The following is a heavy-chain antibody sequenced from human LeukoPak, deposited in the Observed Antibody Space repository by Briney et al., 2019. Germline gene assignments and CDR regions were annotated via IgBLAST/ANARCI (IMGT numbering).Heavy chain of an antibody. CDR1: GGTLSSYA. CDR3: ARVFQRDYDSSGYYPLYY. J-gene: IGHJ4*02. Sequence: GASVKVSCKASGGTLSSYAISWVRQAPGQGLEWMGRIIPILGIANYAQKFQGRVTITADKSTSTAYMELSSLRSEDTAVYYCARVFQRDYDSSGYYPLYYWGQGTLVTVSS. D-gene: IGHD3-22*01. CDR2: IIPILGIA. V-gene: IGHV1-69*04.